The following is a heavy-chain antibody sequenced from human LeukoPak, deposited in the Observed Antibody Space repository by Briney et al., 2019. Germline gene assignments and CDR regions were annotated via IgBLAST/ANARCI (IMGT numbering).Heavy chain of an antibody. V-gene: IGHV1-2*02. CDR1: GYTFSGYY. Sequence: GASVKVSRKASGYTFSGYYIHWVRQAPGRGLEWVGWINARNGDTNYAQKFQGRVILTRDTSITTSYMEVISLTSDDTAVYYCARASLASAGTRFWGQGTMLIVSS. CDR3: ARASLASAGTRF. D-gene: IGHD6-13*01. CDR2: INARNGDT. J-gene: IGHJ1*01.